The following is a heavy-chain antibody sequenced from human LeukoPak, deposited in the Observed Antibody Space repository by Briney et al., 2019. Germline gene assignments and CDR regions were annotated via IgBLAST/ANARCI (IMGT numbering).Heavy chain of an antibody. CDR3: ARDPDSSAFDY. CDR1: ALTFSNYW. Sequence: GGSLRLSCASSALTFSNYWMSWVRQAPGKGLEWVANIKEDGSETYYLDSVKGRFTISRDNPSNSVYLQMDSLRPEDTALYYCARDPDSSAFDYWGQGAQVTVSS. V-gene: IGHV3-7*03. D-gene: IGHD2-15*01. J-gene: IGHJ4*02. CDR2: IKEDGSET.